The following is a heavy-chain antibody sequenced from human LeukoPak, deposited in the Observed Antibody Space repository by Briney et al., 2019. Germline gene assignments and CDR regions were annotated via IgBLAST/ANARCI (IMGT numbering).Heavy chain of an antibody. CDR2: ISYDGSNR. CDR1: GFTFSSYA. D-gene: IGHD6-19*01. Sequence: GSLRLSCAASGFTFSSYAMHWVRQAPGKGLEWVAVISYDGSNRYYADSVEGRFTISRDNSKNTLYLQMNSLRAEDTAVYYCSGIAVAGTDFDYWGQGTLVTVSS. J-gene: IGHJ4*02. V-gene: IGHV3-30*01. CDR3: SGIAVAGTDFDY.